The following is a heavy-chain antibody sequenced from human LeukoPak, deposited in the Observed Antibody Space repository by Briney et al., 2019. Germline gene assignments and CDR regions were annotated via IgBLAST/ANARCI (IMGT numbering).Heavy chain of an antibody. CDR1: EFTFSNYA. V-gene: IGHV3-21*01. D-gene: IGHD3-10*02. CDR3: ARGLGSSNYDVGNL. J-gene: IGHJ5*02. Sequence: GGSLRLSCAASEFTFSNYAMNWVRQAPGKGLEWVSAISGSSVYIYYADTVKGRFTISRDNAKNSLFLQMNSLRAEDTAVYYCARGLGSSNYDVGNLWGQGTLVTVSS. CDR2: ISGSSVYI.